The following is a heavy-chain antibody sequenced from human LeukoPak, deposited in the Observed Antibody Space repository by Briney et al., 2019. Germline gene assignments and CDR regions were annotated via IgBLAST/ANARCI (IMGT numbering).Heavy chain of an antibody. CDR1: GFTFSSYW. CDR2: ISGSGGST. V-gene: IGHV3-23*01. CDR3: AKDHISYGFYYYYYMDV. D-gene: IGHD5-18*01. J-gene: IGHJ6*03. Sequence: AGGSLRLSCAASGFTFSSYWMHWVRQAPGKGLEWVSAISGSGGSTYYADSVKGRFTISRDNSKNTLYLQMNSQRAEDTAVYYCAKDHISYGFYYYYYMDVWGKGTTVTVSS.